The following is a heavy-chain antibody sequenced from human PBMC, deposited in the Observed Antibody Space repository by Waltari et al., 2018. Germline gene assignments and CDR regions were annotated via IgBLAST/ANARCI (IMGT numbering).Heavy chain of an antibody. CDR1: GGSISSGSYY. Sequence: QVQLQESGPGLVKPSQTLSLTCTVSGGSISSGSYYWSWIRQPAGKGLEWIGYIYTSGSTNYNPPLNSRVTISVDTSQNQFSLKLSSVTAADTAVYYCARALVGAMSYWGQGTLVTVSS. CDR3: ARALVGAMSY. V-gene: IGHV4-61*09. J-gene: IGHJ4*02. D-gene: IGHD1-26*01. CDR2: IYTSGST.